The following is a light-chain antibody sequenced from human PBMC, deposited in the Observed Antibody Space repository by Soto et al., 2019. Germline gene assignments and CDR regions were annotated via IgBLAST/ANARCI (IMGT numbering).Light chain of an antibody. V-gene: IGKV3-15*01. CDR3: QQFNNWPPWT. CDR2: GAS. J-gene: IGKJ1*01. CDR1: QSVSSSY. Sequence: EIVLTQSPGTLSLSPGERATLSCRASQSVSSSYLAWYQQKPGQAPRLFIYGASTRAAGIPDRFSGSGSGTEFTLTISGLQSDDFAVYYCQQFNNWPPWTFGQGTKWIS.